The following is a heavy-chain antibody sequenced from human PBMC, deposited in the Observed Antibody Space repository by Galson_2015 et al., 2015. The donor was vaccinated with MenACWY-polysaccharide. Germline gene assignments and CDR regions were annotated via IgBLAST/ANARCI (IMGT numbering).Heavy chain of an antibody. Sequence: SLRLSCAASGFTFNTHWMHWVRQAPGKGLMWVSRINADGSATGYADSVRGRFTISRDNAKNTLYLEMNSLRAEDTAVYYCTKAGAKYCSGSSCYFNWFDPWGQGTLVTVSS. CDR3: TKAGAKYCSGSSCYFNWFDP. CDR2: INADGSAT. V-gene: IGHV3-74*01. J-gene: IGHJ5*02. D-gene: IGHD2-15*01. CDR1: GFTFNTHW.